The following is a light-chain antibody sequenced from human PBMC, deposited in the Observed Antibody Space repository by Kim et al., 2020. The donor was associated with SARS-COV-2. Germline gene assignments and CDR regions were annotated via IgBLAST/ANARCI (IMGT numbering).Light chain of an antibody. Sequence: GQSVTISCTGTSSDVGGYNSVSWYQQHPGKAPKLMIYDVTNRPSGVSDRFSGSKSGNTASLTVSGLQAEDEADYYCSSYASSDNFVFGTGTKLTVL. CDR1: SSDVGGYNS. V-gene: IGLV2-8*01. CDR3: SSYASSDNFV. CDR2: DVT. J-gene: IGLJ1*01.